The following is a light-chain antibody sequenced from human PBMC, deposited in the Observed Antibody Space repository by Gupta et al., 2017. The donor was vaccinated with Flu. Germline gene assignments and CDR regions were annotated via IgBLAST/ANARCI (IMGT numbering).Light chain of an antibody. J-gene: IGKJ3*01. Sequence: ATLSLSPGERATLSCRASQSVSSYLAWYQQKPGQAPRLLIYDASNRATGIPARFSGSGSGTDFTLTISILEPEDFAVYYCQQRSNWPSFTFGPGTKVDIK. CDR2: DAS. CDR1: QSVSSY. V-gene: IGKV3-11*01. CDR3: QQRSNWPSFT.